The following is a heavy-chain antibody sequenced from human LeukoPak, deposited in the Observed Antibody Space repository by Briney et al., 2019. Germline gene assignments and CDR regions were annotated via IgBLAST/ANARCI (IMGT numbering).Heavy chain of an antibody. CDR2: IIPIFGTA. V-gene: IGHV1-69*01. Sequence: SVKVSCKASGGTFGSYAISWVRQAPGQGLEWMGGIIPIFGTANYAQKFQGRVTITADESTSTAYMELSSLRSEDTAVYYCARGDCSSTSCYRAVYNWFDPWGQGTLVTVSS. D-gene: IGHD2-2*02. CDR1: GGTFGSYA. CDR3: ARGDCSSTSCYRAVYNWFDP. J-gene: IGHJ5*02.